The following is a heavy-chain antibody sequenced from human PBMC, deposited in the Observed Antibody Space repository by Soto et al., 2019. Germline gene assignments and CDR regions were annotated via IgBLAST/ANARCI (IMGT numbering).Heavy chain of an antibody. Sequence: GASVKVSCKASGYTFSGYYMHWVRQAPGQGLEWMGWINAGNGNTKYSQKFQGRVTITRDTSASTAYMELSSLRSEDTAVYYCARGRIVVVVAAVYWFDPWGQGTLVTVSS. D-gene: IGHD2-15*01. CDR3: ARGRIVVVVAAVYWFDP. J-gene: IGHJ5*02. V-gene: IGHV1-3*01. CDR1: GYTFSGYY. CDR2: INAGNGNT.